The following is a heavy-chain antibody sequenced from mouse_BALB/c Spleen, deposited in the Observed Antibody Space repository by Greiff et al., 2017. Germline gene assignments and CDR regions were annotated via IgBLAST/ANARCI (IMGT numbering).Heavy chain of an antibody. CDR1: GFTFSSYT. CDR3: ARHGHGSSPAWFSY. J-gene: IGHJ3*01. V-gene: IGHV5-12-2*01. D-gene: IGHD1-1*01. CDR2: ISNGGGST. Sequence: EVQLVESGGGLVQPGGSLKLSCAASGFTFSSYTMSWVRQTPEKRLEWVAYISNGGGSTYYPDTVKGRFTISRDNAKNTLYLQMSSLKSEDTAMYYCARHGHGSSPAWFSYWGQGTLVTVSA.